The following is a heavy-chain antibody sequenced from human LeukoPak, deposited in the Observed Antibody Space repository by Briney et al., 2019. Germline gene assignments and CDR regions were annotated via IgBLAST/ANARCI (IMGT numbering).Heavy chain of an antibody. Sequence: ASVKVSCKASGYTFTGYYMHWVRLAPGQGLEWMGWINPNSGGTNYAQKFQGRVTMTRDTSISTAYMELSSLRSDDTAVYYCARDNAFRRGHFDYWGQGTLVTVSS. V-gene: IGHV1-2*02. CDR2: INPNSGGT. CDR1: GYTFTGYY. CDR3: ARDNAFRRGHFDY. J-gene: IGHJ4*02.